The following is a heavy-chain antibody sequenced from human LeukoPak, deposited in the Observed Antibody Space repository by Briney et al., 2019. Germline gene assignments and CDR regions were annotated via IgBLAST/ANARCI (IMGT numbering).Heavy chain of an antibody. J-gene: IGHJ3*02. CDR3: ATALGIAVAIDAFDI. D-gene: IGHD6-19*01. V-gene: IGHV1-2*02. CDR2: INPNSGGT. CDR1: GYTFTGYY. Sequence: ASVKVSCKASGYTFTGYYMHWVRQAPGQGLEWMGWINPNSGGTNYAQKFQGRVTKTEDTSTDTAYMELSSLRPEDTAVYYCATALGIAVAIDAFDIWGQGTMVTVSS.